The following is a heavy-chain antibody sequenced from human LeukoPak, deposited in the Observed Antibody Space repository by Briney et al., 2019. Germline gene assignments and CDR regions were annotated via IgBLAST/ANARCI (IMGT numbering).Heavy chain of an antibody. V-gene: IGHV4-61*01. CDR3: ARDFTNIAAADFDY. Sequence: SETLSLTCTVSGGSISSSSYYWGWIRQPPGKGLEWIGYIYYSGSTSYNPSLKSRVTISVDTSKNQFSLKLSSVTAADTAVYYCARDFTNIAAADFDYWGQGTLVTVSS. CDR2: IYYSGST. CDR1: GGSISSSSYY. D-gene: IGHD6-13*01. J-gene: IGHJ4*02.